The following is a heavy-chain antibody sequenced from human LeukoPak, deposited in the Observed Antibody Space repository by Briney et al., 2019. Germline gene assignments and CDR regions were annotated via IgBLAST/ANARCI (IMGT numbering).Heavy chain of an antibody. V-gene: IGHV1-46*01. CDR2: INPSGGST. CDR1: GYTFTSYY. Sequence: ASVKVSCKASGYTFTSYYMHWVRQAPGQGPEWMGIINPSGGSTSYAQKFQGRVTMTRDASTSTVYMELSSLRSEDTAVYYCAREEVAAADVPPMGPDYWGQGTLVTVSS. D-gene: IGHD6-13*01. CDR3: AREEVAAADVPPMGPDY. J-gene: IGHJ4*02.